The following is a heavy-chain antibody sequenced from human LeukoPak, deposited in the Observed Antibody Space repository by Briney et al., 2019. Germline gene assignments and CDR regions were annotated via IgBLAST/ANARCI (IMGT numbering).Heavy chain of an antibody. Sequence: SETLSLTCTVSGGSISSYYWSWIRQPPGKGLEWIGYIYYSGSTNYNPSLKSRVTISVDTSKNQFSLKLSSVTAADAAVYYCASITMVRGVKLDYYYYMDVWGKGTTVTISS. CDR3: ASITMVRGVKLDYYYYMDV. CDR1: GGSISSYY. J-gene: IGHJ6*03. D-gene: IGHD3-10*01. V-gene: IGHV4-59*08. CDR2: IYYSGST.